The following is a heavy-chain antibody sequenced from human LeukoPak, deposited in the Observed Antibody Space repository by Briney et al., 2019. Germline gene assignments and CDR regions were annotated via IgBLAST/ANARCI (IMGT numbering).Heavy chain of an antibody. CDR2: ISASGGST. V-gene: IGHV3-23*01. Sequence: GALRLPCAASGFIFGTSAMSWVRQAPGKGLEWVSTISASGGSTYYADSVRGRLTVSRDNSKNTLYLQVNSLRAEDTAVYYCAKSHSEAQRGYFDYWGQGTLVTVSS. CDR3: AKSHSEAQRGYFDY. D-gene: IGHD1-14*01. J-gene: IGHJ4*02. CDR1: GFIFGTSA.